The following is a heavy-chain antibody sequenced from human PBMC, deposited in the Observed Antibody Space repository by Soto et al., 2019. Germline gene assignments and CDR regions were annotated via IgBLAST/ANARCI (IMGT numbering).Heavy chain of an antibody. D-gene: IGHD4-17*01. CDR1: GFSVSNNY. CDR2: IYYNGET. Sequence: EVQLVESGGGLIQPGGSLRLSCAASGFSVSNNYMSWVRQAPGKGLDWVSVIYYNGETYYADSVKGRFTISRDNSKNTLYLQMNSLRAEDTAVYYCADLTTMTHHLTHHWGQGTLVTVSS. J-gene: IGHJ5*02. V-gene: IGHV3-53*01. CDR3: ADLTTMTHHLTHH.